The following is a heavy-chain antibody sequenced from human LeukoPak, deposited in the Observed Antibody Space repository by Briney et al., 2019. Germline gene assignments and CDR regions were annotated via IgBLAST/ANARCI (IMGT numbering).Heavy chain of an antibody. Sequence: SETLSLTCTVSGGSINSYYWNWIRQPPGKGLEWIGYIYYSGSTDYSPSLKSRVTVSVDTSKNQFSLKLSSVTAADTAVYYCARINGGIWGQGILVTVSS. CDR3: ARINGGI. CDR2: IYYSGST. V-gene: IGHV4-59*01. D-gene: IGHD3-3*02. CDR1: GGSINSYY. J-gene: IGHJ4*02.